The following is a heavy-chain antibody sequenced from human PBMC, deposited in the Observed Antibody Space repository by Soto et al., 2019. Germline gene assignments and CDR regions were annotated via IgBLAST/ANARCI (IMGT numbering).Heavy chain of an antibody. Sequence: EVQLLESGGGLVQPGGSLRLSCAASGFTFSSYAMSWVRQAPGKGLEWVSAISGSGGSTYYADSVKGRFTISRDNSKNTLYLQMNSLRAEDTAVYYCANLRGYSSSYFDYWGQGTLVTVSS. V-gene: IGHV3-23*01. CDR2: ISGSGGST. J-gene: IGHJ4*02. CDR1: GFTFSSYA. D-gene: IGHD6-13*01. CDR3: ANLRGYSSSYFDY.